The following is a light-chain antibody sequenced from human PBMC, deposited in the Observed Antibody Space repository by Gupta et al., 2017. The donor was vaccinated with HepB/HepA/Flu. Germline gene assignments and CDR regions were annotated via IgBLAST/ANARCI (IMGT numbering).Light chain of an antibody. CDR2: YVS. Sequence: DIDMTHSPSSLSAFVGDSINITRQATQDIKNYLIWYQQKTGKSPKLLLYYVSNLERGVPSRFSGTQSGTKVAFTINSLQPEDTVTYYCQQHHSFPYTFGQATKVEIK. CDR1: QDIKNY. CDR3: QQHHSFPYT. V-gene: IGKV1-33*01. J-gene: IGKJ2*01.